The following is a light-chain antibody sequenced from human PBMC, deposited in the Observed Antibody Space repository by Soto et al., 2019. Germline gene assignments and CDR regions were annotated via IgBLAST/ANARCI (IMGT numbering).Light chain of an antibody. J-gene: IGKJ5*01. CDR3: QQYYNWPHS. CDR1: QSVISSY. CDR2: GAS. V-gene: IGKV3-15*01. Sequence: IVLTQSPGTLSMSPGERSTLSCRASQSVISSYLAWYQQKPGQAPRLLFYGASTGATGLPARFSGSGSGTECTLTINSLHAEDCAVYYCQQYYNWPHSLGQGTRLEI.